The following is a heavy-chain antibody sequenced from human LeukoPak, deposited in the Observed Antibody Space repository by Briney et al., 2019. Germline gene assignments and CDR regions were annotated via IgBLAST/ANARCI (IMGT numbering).Heavy chain of an antibody. J-gene: IGHJ4*02. D-gene: IGHD3-10*01. V-gene: IGHV1-69*13. CDR1: GGTFSSYA. CDR2: IIPIFGTA. CDR3: ASPYYYGSGSLIAVDDY. Sequence: SVKVSCKASGGTFSSYAISWVRQAPGQGLEWMGGIIPIFGTANYAQKFQGRVTITADESTSTAYMELSSLRSEDTAVYYCASPYYYGSGSLIAVDDYWGQGTLVTVSS.